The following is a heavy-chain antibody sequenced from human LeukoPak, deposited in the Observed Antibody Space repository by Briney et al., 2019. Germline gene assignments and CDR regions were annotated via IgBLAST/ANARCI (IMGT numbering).Heavy chain of an antibody. J-gene: IGHJ4*02. CDR2: ISGSGINT. Sequence: GGSLRLSCAASGFTFSSYAMTWVRQAPGKGLEWVSVISGSGINTDYADSVKGRFTISRDNSKNTLYLQMNSLRAEDTAVYYCAKNWQYCSSTSCYFPDYWGQGTLVTVSS. D-gene: IGHD2-2*01. CDR3: AKNWQYCSSTSCYFPDY. CDR1: GFTFSSYA. V-gene: IGHV3-23*01.